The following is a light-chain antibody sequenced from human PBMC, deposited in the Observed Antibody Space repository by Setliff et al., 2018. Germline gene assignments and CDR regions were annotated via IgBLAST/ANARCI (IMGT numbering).Light chain of an antibody. CDR2: DVS. V-gene: IGLV2-14*03. Sequence: QSALTQPASVSGSPGQSITISCTGTSSDVGGYDYASWYQQHPGKAPKFMIYDVSYRPSGVSNRFSGSKSGNTASLTISGLQAEDEADYYCSSYTSSSTLYVFGTGTKVTVL. CDR3: SSYTSSSTLYV. J-gene: IGLJ1*01. CDR1: SSDVGGYDY.